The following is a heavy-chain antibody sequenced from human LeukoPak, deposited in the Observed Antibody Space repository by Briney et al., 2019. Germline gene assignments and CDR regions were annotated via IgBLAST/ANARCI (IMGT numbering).Heavy chain of an antibody. D-gene: IGHD4-11*01. CDR1: RGSMSDYY. CDR3: AREPTESTTAY. CDR2: IHFSGST. V-gene: IGHV4-4*07. Sequence: PSETLSLTCTVPRGSMSDYYWSSIRQSAGRGLEWIGRIHFSGSTNYNPSLKSRVTMSLDTSKKQVSLRLTSVIAADTAIYYCAREPTESTTAYWGQGALVTVSS. J-gene: IGHJ4*02.